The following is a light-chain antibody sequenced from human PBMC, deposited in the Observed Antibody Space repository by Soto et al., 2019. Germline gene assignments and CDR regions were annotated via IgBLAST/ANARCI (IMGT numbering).Light chain of an antibody. V-gene: IGKV3-15*01. CDR1: QSVSSSY. Sequence: EIVMTQSPATLSVSPGERATLSCRASQSVSSSYLAWYQQKPGQAPRLLIYGASSRATGIPARFSGSGSGTEFTLTISSLQSEDFAFYYCQQFHYWWTFGQGTKVDIK. CDR3: QQFHYWWT. CDR2: GAS. J-gene: IGKJ1*01.